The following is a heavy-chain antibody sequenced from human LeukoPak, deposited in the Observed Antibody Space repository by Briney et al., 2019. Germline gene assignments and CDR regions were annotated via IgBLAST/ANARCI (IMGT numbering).Heavy chain of an antibody. J-gene: IGHJ4*02. Sequence: SETLSLTCTVSGGSISSDNHYWSWIRQHPGKGLEWIGYIYYSGNTYYNPSLESRVTISIDTSKNHFSLKLSSVTAADTAAYYCARDTGTYYFAYWGQGTLVTVSS. CDR3: ARDTGTYYFAY. V-gene: IGHV4-31*03. CDR2: IYYSGNT. CDR1: GGSISSDNHY. D-gene: IGHD1-7*01.